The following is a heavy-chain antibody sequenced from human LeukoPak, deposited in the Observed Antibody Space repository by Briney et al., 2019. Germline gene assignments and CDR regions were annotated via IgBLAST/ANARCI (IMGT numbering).Heavy chain of an antibody. CDR1: GGTFSSYA. D-gene: IGHD6-19*01. V-gene: IGHV1-69*04. Sequence: GASEKVSCKASGGTFSSYAISWVRQAPGQGLEWMGRIIPILGIANYAQKFQGRVTITADKSTSTAYMELSSLRSEDTAVYYCASVLSGIAVAGSFDPWGQGTLVTVSS. CDR3: ASVLSGIAVAGSFDP. CDR2: IIPILGIA. J-gene: IGHJ5*02.